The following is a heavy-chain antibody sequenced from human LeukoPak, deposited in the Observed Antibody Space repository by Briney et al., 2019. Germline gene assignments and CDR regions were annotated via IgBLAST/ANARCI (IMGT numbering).Heavy chain of an antibody. J-gene: IGHJ5*02. V-gene: IGHV1-8*01. Sequence: ASVKVSCKASGYTFTSYDINWVRQATGQGREGMGWMNPNSGNTSYAQKFQGRVTMTRNTSISTAYMELSSLRSEDTAVYYCARARGIAVAGTETFDPWGQGTLVTVSS. CDR3: ARARGIAVAGTETFDP. D-gene: IGHD6-19*01. CDR1: GYTFTSYD. CDR2: MNPNSGNT.